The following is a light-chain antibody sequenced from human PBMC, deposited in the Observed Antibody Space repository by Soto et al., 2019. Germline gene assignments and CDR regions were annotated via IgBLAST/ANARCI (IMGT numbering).Light chain of an antibody. Sequence: IVLTQSPGTLSLSPGERATLSCRASQSVSSSYLAWYQQKPGQAHRLVIYGASSRTTGIQDRFSGSGSGTDFTLTISRLEPEDFAVYYCKQYGSSRWTFGQGTKVDI. V-gene: IGKV3-20*01. CDR3: KQYGSSRWT. J-gene: IGKJ1*01. CDR1: QSVSSSY. CDR2: GAS.